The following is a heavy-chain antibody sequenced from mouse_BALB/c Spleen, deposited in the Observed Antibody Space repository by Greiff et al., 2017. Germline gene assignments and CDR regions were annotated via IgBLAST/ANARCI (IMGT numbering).Heavy chain of an antibody. D-gene: IGHD1-1*01. CDR2: ISNGGGST. CDR1: GFTFSSYT. CDR3: ARSEGSSPAWFAY. Sequence: EVQGVESGGGLVQPGGSLKLSCAASGFTFSSYTMSWVRQTPEKGLEWVAYISNGGGSTYYPDTVTGRFTISRNNAKNTLCLQMSSLKSEDTAMYYCARSEGSSPAWFAYWGQGTLVTVSA. J-gene: IGHJ3*01. V-gene: IGHV5-12-2*01.